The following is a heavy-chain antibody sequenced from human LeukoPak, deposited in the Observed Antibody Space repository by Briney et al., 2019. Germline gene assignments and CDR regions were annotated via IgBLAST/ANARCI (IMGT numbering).Heavy chain of an antibody. D-gene: IGHD2-15*01. J-gene: IGHJ5*02. V-gene: IGHV1-69*04. CDR1: GGTFISYA. CDR2: IIPVLGIG. Sequence: ASVKVSCKASGGTFISYAINWVRQAPGQGLEWMGRIIPVLGIGNYAQKFQGRVTITADKSTSTAYMELNSLRFEDTAFYYCARGPAAAATRPLNWFDPWGQGTLVTVSS. CDR3: ARGPAAAATRPLNWFDP.